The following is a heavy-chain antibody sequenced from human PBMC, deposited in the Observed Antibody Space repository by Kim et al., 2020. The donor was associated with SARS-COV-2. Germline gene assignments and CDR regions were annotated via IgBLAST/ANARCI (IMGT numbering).Heavy chain of an antibody. D-gene: IGHD6-19*01. J-gene: IGHJ4*02. CDR3: ARQGQWQYYFDY. Sequence: NYNPSLKSRVTISVDTSKNQFSLKLSSVTAADTAVYYCARQGQWQYYFDYWGQGTLVTVSS. V-gene: IGHV4-59*08.